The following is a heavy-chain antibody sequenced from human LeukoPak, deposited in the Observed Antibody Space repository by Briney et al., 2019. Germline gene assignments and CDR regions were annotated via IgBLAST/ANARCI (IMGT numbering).Heavy chain of an antibody. J-gene: IGHJ6*03. CDR3: ARGQTELGTAYYYYMDV. D-gene: IGHD7-27*01. V-gene: IGHV4-34*01. CDR2: IIHSGST. CDR1: GGSFSGYS. Sequence: SETLSLTCAVNGGSFSGYSWSWIRQSPGEGLEWIADIIHSGSTNYNPSLKSRVTISLDTSRNQFSLKLTSVTAADTAVYYCARGQTELGTAYYYYMDVWGKGTTVTVSS.